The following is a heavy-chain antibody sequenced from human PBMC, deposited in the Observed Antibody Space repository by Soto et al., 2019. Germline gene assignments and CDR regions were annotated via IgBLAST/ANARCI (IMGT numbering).Heavy chain of an antibody. D-gene: IGHD3-16*01. CDR1: GFSLSTSGVG. CDR2: IYWNDDK. J-gene: IGHJ5*02. Sequence: QITLKESGPTLVKTTQTLTLTCTFSGFSLSTSGVGVGWIRQPPGKALEWLALIYWNDDKRYSPSLKSRLTINKDTSKNQVVLTMTNMDPVDTATYYCAHRRHDYVWGSNNWFDPWGQGTLITVSS. CDR3: AHRRHDYVWGSNNWFDP. V-gene: IGHV2-5*01.